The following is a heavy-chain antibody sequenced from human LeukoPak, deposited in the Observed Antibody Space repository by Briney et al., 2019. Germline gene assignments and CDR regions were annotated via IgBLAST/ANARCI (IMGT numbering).Heavy chain of an antibody. J-gene: IGHJ4*02. D-gene: IGHD3-22*01. V-gene: IGHV1-3*01. CDR3: ARDHDSSGYYYYFDY. Sequence: GASVKVSCKASGYTFTSYAMHWVRQAPGQRLEWMGWINAGNGNTKYSQKFQGRVTITRDTSASTAYMELSSLRSEDTAVYYCARDHDSSGYYYYFDYWGQGTLVTVSS. CDR1: GYTFTSYA. CDR2: INAGNGNT.